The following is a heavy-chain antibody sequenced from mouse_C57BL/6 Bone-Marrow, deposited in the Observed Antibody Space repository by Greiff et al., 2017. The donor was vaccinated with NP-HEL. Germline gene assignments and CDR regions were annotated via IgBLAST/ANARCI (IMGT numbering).Heavy chain of an antibody. V-gene: IGHV1-55*01. CDR2: IYPGSGST. CDR1: GYTFTSYW. D-gene: IGHD2-4*01. Sequence: QVQLQQPGAELVKPGASVKMSCKASGYTFTSYWITWVKQRPGQGLEWIGDIYPGSGSTNYNEKFKSKATLTVDTSSSTAYMQLSSLTSEDSAVYYCARNRGLPLYYFDYWGQGTLVTVSA. CDR3: ARNRGLPLYYFDY. J-gene: IGHJ3*01.